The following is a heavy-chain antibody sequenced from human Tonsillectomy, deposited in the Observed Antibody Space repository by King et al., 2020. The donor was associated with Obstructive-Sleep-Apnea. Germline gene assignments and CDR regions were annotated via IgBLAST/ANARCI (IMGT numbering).Heavy chain of an antibody. CDR2: IYPGDSDT. J-gene: IGHJ4*02. CDR3: ARFVDTSLAD. Sequence: QLVQSGAEVKKPGASLKISCKGSGYSFTSYWIAWVRQMPGKGLEWMAIIYPGDSDTNYSPSFQGQVTISADKSIKTAYLQWSSLKASDSAMYYCARFVDTSLADWGQGTLVTVSS. V-gene: IGHV5-51*01. CDR1: GYSFTSYW. D-gene: IGHD5-18*01.